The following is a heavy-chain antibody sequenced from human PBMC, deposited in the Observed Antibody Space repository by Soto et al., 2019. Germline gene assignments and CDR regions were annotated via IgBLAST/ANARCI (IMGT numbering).Heavy chain of an antibody. V-gene: IGHV3-23*01. J-gene: IGHJ5*02. D-gene: IGHD2-2*02. CDR2: ISGGGGTA. CDR3: VKLDCSSTTCYTGGSWFDP. CDR1: GFTFSGIA. Sequence: PGGSLRLSCVASGFTFSGIAMSWVRQAPGKGLEWLSAISGGGGTAYYADSVKGRFTISRDNSKNTLYLQMTSLRAEDTAVYYCVKLDCSSTTCYTGGSWFDPWGQGTLVTVSS.